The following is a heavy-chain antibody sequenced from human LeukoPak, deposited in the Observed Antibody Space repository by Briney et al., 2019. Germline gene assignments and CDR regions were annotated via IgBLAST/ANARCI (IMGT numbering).Heavy chain of an antibody. CDR2: ISAYSGNT. CDR3: ARAGYSGYDFPLDY. Sequence: ASVKVSCKASGYTFTSYGISRVRQAPGQGLEWMGWISAYSGNTNYAQKLQGRVTMTTDTSTSTAYMELRSLRSDDTAVYYCARAGYSGYDFPLDYWGQGTLVTVSS. D-gene: IGHD5-12*01. J-gene: IGHJ4*02. CDR1: GYTFTSYG. V-gene: IGHV1-18*01.